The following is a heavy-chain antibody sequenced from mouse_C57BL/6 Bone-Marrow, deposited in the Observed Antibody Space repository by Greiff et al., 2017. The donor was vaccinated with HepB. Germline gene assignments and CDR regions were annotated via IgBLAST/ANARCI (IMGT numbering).Heavy chain of an antibody. J-gene: IGHJ1*03. V-gene: IGHV1-5*01. CDR1: GYTFTSYW. Sequence: VQLQQSGTVLARPGASVKMSCKTSGYTFTSYWMHWVKQRPGQGLEWIGAIYPGNSDTSYNQKVKGKAKLTAVTSASTAYMELSSLTNEDSAVYYCTRDYYGSSPHWYFDVWGTGTTVTVSS. CDR2: IYPGNSDT. CDR3: TRDYYGSSPHWYFDV. D-gene: IGHD1-1*01.